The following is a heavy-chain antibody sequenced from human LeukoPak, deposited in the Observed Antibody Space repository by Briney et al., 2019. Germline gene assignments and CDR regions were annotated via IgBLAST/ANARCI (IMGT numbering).Heavy chain of an antibody. V-gene: IGHV3-30*18. CDR3: AKGSSGWSIDP. Sequence: GGSLRLSCAASGFTFRSSGMHWVRQAPGKGPEWVAVIAYNGIDKYYVDSVKGRLTISRDNSKNTLYLEMNSLRAEDTAVYYCAKGSSGWSIDPWGQGTLVTVSS. CDR1: GFTFRSSG. CDR2: IAYNGIDK. D-gene: IGHD6-19*01. J-gene: IGHJ5*02.